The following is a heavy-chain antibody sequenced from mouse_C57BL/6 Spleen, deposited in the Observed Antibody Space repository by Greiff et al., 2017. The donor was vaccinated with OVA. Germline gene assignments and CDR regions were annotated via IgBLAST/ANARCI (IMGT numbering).Heavy chain of an antibody. D-gene: IGHD1-1*01. CDR2: IYPRDGST. Sequence: VQLQQSGPELVKPGASVKLSCKASGYTFTSYDINWVKQRPGQGLEWIGWIYPRDGSTKYNEKFKGKATLTVDTSSSTAYMELHSLTSEDSAVYFCARNYGSSWRYFDVWGTGTTVTVSS. CDR3: ARNYGSSWRYFDV. V-gene: IGHV1-85*01. CDR1: GYTFTSYD. J-gene: IGHJ1*03.